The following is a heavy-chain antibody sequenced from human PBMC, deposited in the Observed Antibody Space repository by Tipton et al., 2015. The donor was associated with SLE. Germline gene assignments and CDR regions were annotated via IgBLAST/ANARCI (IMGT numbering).Heavy chain of an antibody. D-gene: IGHD5-24*01. CDR3: ARAEMTTEGSVFYYYVDV. CDR2: IYYSGGT. V-gene: IGHV4-59*01. CDR1: GGSISSYY. Sequence: TLSLTCTVSGGSISSYYWSWIRQPPGKGLEWIGYIYYSGGTNYNPSVRSRVTISVDTSKNQFSLQLTSVTAADTAVYYSARAEMTTEGSVFYYYVDVWGKGTTVTVSS. J-gene: IGHJ6*03.